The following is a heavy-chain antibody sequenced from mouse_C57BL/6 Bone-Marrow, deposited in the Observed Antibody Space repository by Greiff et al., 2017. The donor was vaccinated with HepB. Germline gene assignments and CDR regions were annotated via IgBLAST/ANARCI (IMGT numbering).Heavy chain of an antibody. V-gene: IGHV1-26*01. Sequence: VQLQQSGPELVKPGASVKISCKASGYTFTDYYMNWVKQSHGKSLEWIGDINPNNGGTSYNQKFKGKATLTVDKSSSTAYMELRSLTPEDSAVYYCARGRGAMDYWGQGTSVTVSS. CDR3: ARGRGAMDY. CDR1: GYTFTDYY. J-gene: IGHJ4*01. CDR2: INPNNGGT.